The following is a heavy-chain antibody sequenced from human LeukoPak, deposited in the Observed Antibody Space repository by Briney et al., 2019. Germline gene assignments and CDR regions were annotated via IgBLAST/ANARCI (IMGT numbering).Heavy chain of an antibody. CDR3: ARIAVRGVSSFAAKLNWFDP. CDR2: IYPGDSDT. V-gene: IGHV5-51*01. J-gene: IGHJ5*02. CDR1: GYSFTRYW. Sequence: GESPKTPWKGSGYSFTRYWIVWVRQMPGKGLERMVVIYPGDSDTRYSPSFQGQVTISADKSISTAYLQWSSLKASDTAMYYCARIAVRGVSSFAAKLNWFDPWGQGTLVTVSS. D-gene: IGHD3-10*01.